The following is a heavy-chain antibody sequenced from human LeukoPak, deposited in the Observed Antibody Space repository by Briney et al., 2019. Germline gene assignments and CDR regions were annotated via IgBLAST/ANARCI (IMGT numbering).Heavy chain of an antibody. CDR3: ARGKSGVDWAAADYYGMDV. J-gene: IGHJ6*02. CDR2: ISAYNGNA. V-gene: IGHV1-18*01. Sequence: GASVKVSCKASGYTFTSYGISWVRQAPGQGLEWMGWISAYNGNANYAQKLQGRVTMTTDTSTSTAYMELWSLRSDDTAVYYCARGKSGVDWAAADYYGMDVWGQGTTVTVSS. CDR1: GYTFTSYG. D-gene: IGHD6-13*01.